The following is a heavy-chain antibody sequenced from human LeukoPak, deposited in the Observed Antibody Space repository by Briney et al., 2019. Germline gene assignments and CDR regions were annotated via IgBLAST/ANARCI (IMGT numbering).Heavy chain of an antibody. Sequence: SETLSLTCTVSGGSISSYYWSWIRQPPGKGLEWIGYIYYSGSTNYNPSLKSRVTISVDTSKNQFSLKLSSVTAADTAVYYCALMATVIDAFDIWGQGTMVTVSS. J-gene: IGHJ3*02. CDR1: GGSISSYY. CDR2: IYYSGST. V-gene: IGHV4-59*08. CDR3: ALMATVIDAFDI. D-gene: IGHD5-24*01.